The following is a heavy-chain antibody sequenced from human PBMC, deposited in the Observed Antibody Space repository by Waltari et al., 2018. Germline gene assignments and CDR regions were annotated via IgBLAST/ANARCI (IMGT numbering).Heavy chain of an antibody. Sequence: DVQLLESGGGLVHPGGSLRLACAASGFTFSIYPMAWVRQAPGKGLEWVSTIPGSGRCTAYADSVKGRFTISRDNSRNTLDLQMNTLRAEDTAIYFCAKADFGDPYWYFNLWGRGTLVTVSS. D-gene: IGHD4-17*01. CDR1: GFTFSIYP. J-gene: IGHJ2*01. CDR2: IPGSGRCT. CDR3: AKADFGDPYWYFNL. V-gene: IGHV3-23*01.